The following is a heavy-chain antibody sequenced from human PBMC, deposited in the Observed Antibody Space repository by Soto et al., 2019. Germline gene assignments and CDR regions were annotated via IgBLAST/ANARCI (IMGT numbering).Heavy chain of an antibody. Sequence: EVQLVESGGGLVQPGGSLRLSCEASGFTFRNDDMHWVRQGTGKGVEWVSGISAAGDPDYADSVEGRFTISRENAQNSFFLLMNSLRVGDTAVYYCARTDRDFYGLDVWGEGTTVIVSS. CDR2: ISAAGDP. CDR3: ARTDRDFYGLDV. J-gene: IGHJ6*04. V-gene: IGHV3-13*05. CDR1: GFTFRNDD.